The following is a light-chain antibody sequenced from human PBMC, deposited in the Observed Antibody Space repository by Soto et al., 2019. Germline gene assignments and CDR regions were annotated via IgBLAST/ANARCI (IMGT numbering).Light chain of an antibody. CDR3: QQRSAWPPSLT. J-gene: IGKJ4*01. CDR1: QSVSSS. V-gene: IGKV3-11*01. CDR2: ATS. Sequence: EIVLTQSPATLSLSPGERATLSCRASQSVSSSLAWYQHKPGQAPRLLIYATSHRATDIPTRFSGSGSETDFTLTISSLEPEDFAVYYCQQRSAWPPSLTFGGGTKVEIK.